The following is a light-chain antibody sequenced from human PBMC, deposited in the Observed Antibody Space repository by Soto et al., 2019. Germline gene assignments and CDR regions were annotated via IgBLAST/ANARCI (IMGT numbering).Light chain of an antibody. CDR2: GNS. CDR3: QSYDRSLSGVV. J-gene: IGLJ7*01. Sequence: QSVLTQPPSASGTPGQRVTISCSGSSSNIGSNTVSWYQQLPGTAPKVLIYGNSNRPSGVPDRFSGSKSGTSASLAITGLQAEDEADYYCQSYDRSLSGVVFGGGTQLTVL. V-gene: IGLV1-40*01. CDR1: SSNIGSNT.